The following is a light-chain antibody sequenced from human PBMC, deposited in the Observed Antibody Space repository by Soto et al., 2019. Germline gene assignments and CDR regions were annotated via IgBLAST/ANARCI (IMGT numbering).Light chain of an antibody. CDR1: QSISNN. CDR2: RTS. Sequence: ETVMTQSPATLSVSPGERATLSCRASQSISNNLAWYQQKPGQAPRLIMFRTSTRATGVPARFSGSGSGTEFNITISSLQSEDFAVYYCQQYNNWPRATFGGGTRLEI. CDR3: QQYNNWPRAT. V-gene: IGKV3-15*01. J-gene: IGKJ5*01.